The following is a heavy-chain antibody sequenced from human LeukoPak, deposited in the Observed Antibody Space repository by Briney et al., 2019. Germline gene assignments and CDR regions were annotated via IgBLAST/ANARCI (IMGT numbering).Heavy chain of an antibody. D-gene: IGHD2-2*01. CDR2: IYCSGST. J-gene: IGHJ6*02. Sequence: SETLSLTCTVSGGSISSYYWSWIRQPPGKGLEWIGYIYCSGSTNYNPSPKSRVTISVDTSKNQFSLKLSSVTAADTAVYYCARVRPYVGSTYYYGMDVWGQGTTVTVSS. V-gene: IGHV4-59*01. CDR1: GGSISSYY. CDR3: ARVRPYVGSTYYYGMDV.